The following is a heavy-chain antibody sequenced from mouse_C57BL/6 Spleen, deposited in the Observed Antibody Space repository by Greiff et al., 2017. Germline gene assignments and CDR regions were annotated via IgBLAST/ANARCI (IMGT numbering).Heavy chain of an antibody. V-gene: IGHV1-52*01. CDR2: IDPSDSET. CDR3: ARRGSLDGGYYAMDY. D-gene: IGHD6-2*01. Sequence: QVQLKQPGAELVRPGSSVKLSCKASGYTFTSYWMHWVKQRPIQGLEWIGNIDPSDSETHYNQKFKDKATLTVDKSSSTAYMQLSSLTSEDSAVYYCARRGSLDGGYYAMDYWGQGTSVTVSS. CDR1: GYTFTSYW. J-gene: IGHJ4*01.